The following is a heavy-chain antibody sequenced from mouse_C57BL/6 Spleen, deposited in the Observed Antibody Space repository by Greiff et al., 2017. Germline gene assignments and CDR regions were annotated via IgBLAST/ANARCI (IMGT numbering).Heavy chain of an antibody. CDR1: GYAFSSSW. Sequence: QVQLQQSGPELVKPGASVKISCKASGYAFSSSWMNWVKQRPGKGLEWIGRIYPGDGDTNYNGKFKGKATLTADKSSSTAYMQLSSLTSEDSAVXCCAREDYFDYWGQGTTLTVSS. CDR3: AREDYFDY. V-gene: IGHV1-82*01. CDR2: IYPGDGDT. J-gene: IGHJ2*01.